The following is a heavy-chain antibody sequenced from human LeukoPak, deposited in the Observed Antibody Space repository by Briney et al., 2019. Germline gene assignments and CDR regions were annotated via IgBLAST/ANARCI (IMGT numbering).Heavy chain of an antibody. J-gene: IGHJ4*02. D-gene: IGHD3-10*01. CDR3: ARAGLLWFGELLSKGFDY. CDR2: IIPIFGIA. CDR1: GGTFSSYA. V-gene: IGHV1-69*17. Sequence: SSVKVSCKASGGTFSSYAISWVRQAPGQGLEWMGGIIPIFGIANYAQKFQGRVTITADKSTSTAYMELSSLRSEDTAVYYCARAGLLWFGELLSKGFDYWGQGTLVTVSS.